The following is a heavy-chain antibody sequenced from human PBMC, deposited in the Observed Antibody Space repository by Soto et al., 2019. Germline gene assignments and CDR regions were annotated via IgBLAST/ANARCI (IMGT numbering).Heavy chain of an antibody. Sequence: QVQLQESGPGLVKPSQTLSLTCTVSGGSISSGDYYWSWIRQPPGKGLEWIGYIYYSGGTCYNPSLKSSLIISVDTSKNQFSLKLSSVTAADTAGDYCARESSGSSSWYEYWFDPWGQGTLVTASS. D-gene: IGHD6-13*01. CDR1: GGSISSGDYY. CDR3: ARESSGSSSWYEYWFDP. CDR2: IYYSGGT. V-gene: IGHV4-30-4*01. J-gene: IGHJ5*02.